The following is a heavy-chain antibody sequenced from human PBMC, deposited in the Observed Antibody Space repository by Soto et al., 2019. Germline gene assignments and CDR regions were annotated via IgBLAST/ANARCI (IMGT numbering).Heavy chain of an antibody. D-gene: IGHD3-9*01. CDR1: GYTFTSYY. Sequence: ASVKVSCKASGYTFTSYYMHWVRQAPGQGLEWMVIINPSGGSTSYAQKFQGRVTMTRDTSTSTVYMELSSLRSEDTAVYYCARDYMIYDILTGYYTIGYWGQGTLVTVSS. CDR2: INPSGGST. J-gene: IGHJ4*02. CDR3: ARDYMIYDILTGYYTIGY. V-gene: IGHV1-46*01.